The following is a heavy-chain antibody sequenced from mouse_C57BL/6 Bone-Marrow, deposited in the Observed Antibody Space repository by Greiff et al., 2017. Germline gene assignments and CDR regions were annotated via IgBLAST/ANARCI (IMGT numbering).Heavy chain of an antibody. D-gene: IGHD2-5*01. CDR2: INPSSGYT. CDR1: GYTFTSYT. J-gene: IGHJ2*01. Sequence: VQLQQSGAELARPGASVKMSCKASGYTFTSYTMHWVKQRPGQGLEWIGYINPSSGYTKYNQKFKDKATLAADKSSSTAYMQLSSLTSEDSAVYYCARRTSYYSNYGYFDYWGQGTTLTVSS. V-gene: IGHV1-4*01. CDR3: ARRTSYYSNYGYFDY.